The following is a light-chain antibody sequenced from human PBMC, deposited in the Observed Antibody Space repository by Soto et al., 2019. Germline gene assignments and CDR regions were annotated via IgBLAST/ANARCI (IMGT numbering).Light chain of an antibody. V-gene: IGKV3-20*01. CDR1: QSVSSTY. CDR2: GAS. CDR3: QQYGGSPAYT. Sequence: EIVLTQSPGTLSFSPGERATLSCRASQSVSSTYLAWYQQKPGQAPRLLIYGASSRATGIPDRFSGSGSGTDFTLTISRLEPEDFAVYYCQQYGGSPAYTFGQGTKLDTK. J-gene: IGKJ2*01.